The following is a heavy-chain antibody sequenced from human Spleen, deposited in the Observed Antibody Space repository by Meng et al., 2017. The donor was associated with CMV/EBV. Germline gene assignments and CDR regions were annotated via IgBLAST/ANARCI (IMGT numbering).Heavy chain of an antibody. D-gene: IGHD3-22*01. CDR2: IYNSGST. CDR3: ARSEGGYYYDSSGYWP. CDR1: GGSVSSGSYY. V-gene: IGHV4-61*01. J-gene: IGHJ4*02. Sequence: SETLSLTCTVSGGSVSSGSYYWSWIRQPPGKGLEWIGYIYNSGSTNYNPSLKSRVTISVDTSKNQFSLKLSSVTAADTAVYYCARSEGGYYYDSSGYWPWGQGTLVTVSS.